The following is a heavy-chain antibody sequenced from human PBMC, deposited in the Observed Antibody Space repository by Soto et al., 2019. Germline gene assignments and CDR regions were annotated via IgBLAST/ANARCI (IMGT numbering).Heavy chain of an antibody. CDR1: GGSFSGGGYY. CDR2: ISYSGST. CDR3: ARTSIFGVVLNAFDI. Sequence: SETLSLTCAVYGGSFSGGGYYWSWIRQHPGKGLEWMGYISYSGSTKYKPSLQSRITISVDTSENQFSLRLTSVTAADTAIYFCARTSIFGVVLNAFDIWGQGTLVTVSS. D-gene: IGHD3-3*01. J-gene: IGHJ3*02. V-gene: IGHV4-31*11.